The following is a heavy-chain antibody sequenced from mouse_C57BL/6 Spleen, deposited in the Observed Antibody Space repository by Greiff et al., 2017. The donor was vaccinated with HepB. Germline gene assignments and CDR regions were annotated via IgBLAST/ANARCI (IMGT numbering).Heavy chain of an antibody. CDR2: ISYDGSN. D-gene: IGHD1-1*01. Sequence: EVQLQESGPGLVKPSQSLSLTCSVTGYSITSGYYWNWIRQFPGNKLEWMGYISYDGSNNYNPSLKNRISITRDTSKNQFFLKLNSVTTEDTATNYCARERGYGSTWFAYWGQGTLVTVSA. V-gene: IGHV3-6*01. CDR1: GYSITSGYY. CDR3: ARERGYGSTWFAY. J-gene: IGHJ3*01.